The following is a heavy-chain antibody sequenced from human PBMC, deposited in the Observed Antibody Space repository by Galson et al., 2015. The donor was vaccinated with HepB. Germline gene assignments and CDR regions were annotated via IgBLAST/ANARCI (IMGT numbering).Heavy chain of an antibody. J-gene: IGHJ3*02. V-gene: IGHV3-7*03. D-gene: IGHD3-9*01. CDR3: ARAVTGYFPHDAFDM. CDR2: IKQDGSEK. Sequence: SLRLSCAASGFTFSGYWMSWVRQAPGKGLQWVANIKQDGSEKYCVDSVKGRFTISRDNAKNLLYLRMNSLRAEDTAVYYCARAVTGYFPHDAFDMWGQGTMVTVSS. CDR1: GFTFSGYW.